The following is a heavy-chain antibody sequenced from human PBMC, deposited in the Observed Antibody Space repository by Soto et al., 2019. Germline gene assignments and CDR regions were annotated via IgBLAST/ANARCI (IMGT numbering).Heavy chain of an antibody. Sequence: SETLSLTCAVSGYAIRDGYYCGWSRQPPGKGLEWIGSMYHSGIAYYNPSLQSRVAISIDTSKNQFSLKLISVTAADTAVYYCARDYEYYYDNSADYSRPFAFWGQGILVPSPQ. CDR1: GYAIRDGYY. D-gene: IGHD3-22*01. CDR2: MYHSGIA. V-gene: IGHV4-38-2*02. CDR3: ARDYEYYYDNSADYSRPFAF. J-gene: IGHJ4*02.